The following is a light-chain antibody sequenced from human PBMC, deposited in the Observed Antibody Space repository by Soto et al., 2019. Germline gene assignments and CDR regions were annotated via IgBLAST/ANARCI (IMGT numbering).Light chain of an antibody. CDR3: QHYNSYSEA. J-gene: IGKJ1*01. CDR1: QNINSW. CDR2: KAS. Sequence: DIQMTQPPSTLSASVGDRVTITCRASQNINSWLAWYQQKPGKAPNLLIYKASSLETGVPSRFSGSGSGTEFTLTISSLQPADFATYYCQHYNSYSEAFGQGTKVDI. V-gene: IGKV1-5*03.